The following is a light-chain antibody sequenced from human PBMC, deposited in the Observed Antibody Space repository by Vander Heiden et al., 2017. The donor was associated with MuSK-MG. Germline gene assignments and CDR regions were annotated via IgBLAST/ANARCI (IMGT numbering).Light chain of an antibody. J-gene: IGLJ2*01. V-gene: IGLV3-19*01. CDR1: SVRNYY. CDR3: CSRDSTGDHPG. CDR2: DQY. Sequence: SSELTQDPTVSVALGQTVTITCQGDSVRNYYATWYQQKPGQAPILVIYDQYNRPSGIPDRFSGSISGNTASLTIAGAQAEDEADYYCCSRDSTGDHPGFGGGTKLTVL.